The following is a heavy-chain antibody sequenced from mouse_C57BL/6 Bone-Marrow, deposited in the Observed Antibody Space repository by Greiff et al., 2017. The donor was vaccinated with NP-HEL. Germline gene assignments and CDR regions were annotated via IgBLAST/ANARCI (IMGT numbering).Heavy chain of an antibody. V-gene: IGHV1-78*01. CDR1: GYTFTDHT. CDR3: ARPYDGYFYAMDY. J-gene: IGHJ4*01. CDR2: IYPRDGST. D-gene: IGHD2-3*01. Sequence: VQLQESDAELVKPGASVKISCKVSGYTFTDHTIHWMKQRPEQGLEWIGYIYPRDGSTKYNEKFKGKATLTADKSSSTAYMQLNSLTSEDSAVYFCARPYDGYFYAMDYWGQGTSVTVSS.